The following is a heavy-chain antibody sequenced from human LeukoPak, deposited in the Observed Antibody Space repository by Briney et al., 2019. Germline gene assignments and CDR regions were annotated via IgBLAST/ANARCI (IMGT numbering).Heavy chain of an antibody. CDR2: IYPGDSDT. CDR3: ASSGRVDDTGSNDAFDI. CDR1: GYSFTSHW. D-gene: IGHD3-10*01. J-gene: IGHJ3*02. Sequence: GESLKISCKGSGYSFTSHWIGWVRQMPGKGLEWMGIIYPGDSDTRYSPSFQGQVTISADKSISTAYLQWSSLKASDTAMYYCASSGRVDDTGSNDAFDIWGQGTTVTVSS. V-gene: IGHV5-51*01.